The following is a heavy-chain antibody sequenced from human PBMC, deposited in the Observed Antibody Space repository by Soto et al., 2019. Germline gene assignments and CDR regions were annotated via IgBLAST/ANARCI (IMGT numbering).Heavy chain of an antibody. V-gene: IGHV5-51*01. Sequence: PGESLKISCKASGYSFSFYWIGWVRQIPGKGLVWMAIMYPDDSDIRYSPSFEAHVTISADKSTSTAFLQWSSLKASDTAMYYCATAYVYDFENSNYYRDAFDIWGQGTLVTVSS. J-gene: IGHJ3*02. CDR2: MYPDDSDI. CDR3: ATAYVYDFENSNYYRDAFDI. CDR1: GYSFSFYW. D-gene: IGHD3-22*01.